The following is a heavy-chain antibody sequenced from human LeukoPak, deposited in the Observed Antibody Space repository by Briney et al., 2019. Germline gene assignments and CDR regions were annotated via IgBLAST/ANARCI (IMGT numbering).Heavy chain of an antibody. CDR3: ARHPTISGSYSDY. Sequence: TGGSLRLSCAASGFTFSTYMMNWVRQAPGKVLEWVSYINSNSRTIYYADSVKGRFTVSRDNAKNSLYLQMNSLRDEDTAVYYCARHPTISGSYSDYCGQGTLVTVSS. V-gene: IGHV3-48*02. D-gene: IGHD1-26*01. CDR1: GFTFSTYM. J-gene: IGHJ4*02. CDR2: INSNSRTI.